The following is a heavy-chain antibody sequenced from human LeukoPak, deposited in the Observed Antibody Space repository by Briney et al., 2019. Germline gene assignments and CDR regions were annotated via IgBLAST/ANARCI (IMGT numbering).Heavy chain of an antibody. CDR3: ARGVDTIFGVGNNWFDP. Sequence: SETLSLTCTVSGGSISSYYWSWIRQPAGKGLEWIGRIYTSGSTNYNPSLKSRVTMSGDTSKNQVSLKLSSVTAADTAVYYCARGVDTIFGVGNNWFDPWGQGTLVTVSS. V-gene: IGHV4-4*07. CDR1: GGSISSYY. J-gene: IGHJ5*02. D-gene: IGHD3-3*01. CDR2: IYTSGST.